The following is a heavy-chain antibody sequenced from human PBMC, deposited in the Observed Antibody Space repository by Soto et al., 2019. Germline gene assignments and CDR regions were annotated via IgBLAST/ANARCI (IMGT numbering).Heavy chain of an antibody. J-gene: IGHJ4*02. CDR1: GFTFSNAW. Sequence: PGGSLRLSCAASGFTFSNAWMSWVRQAPGKGLEWVGRIKSKTDGGTTDYAAPVKGRFTISRDDSKNTLYLQMNSLKTEDTAVYYCTTDFAPCGYRRYDYAYWAQGTLVPVSS. CDR2: IKSKTDGGTT. CDR3: TTDFAPCGYRRYDYAY. D-gene: IGHD5-12*01. V-gene: IGHV3-15*01.